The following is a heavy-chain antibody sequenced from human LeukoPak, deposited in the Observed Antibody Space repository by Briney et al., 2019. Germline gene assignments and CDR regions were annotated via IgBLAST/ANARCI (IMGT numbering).Heavy chain of an antibody. Sequence: GSLRLTCAASGFTFSSYGMHWVRQAPGKGLEWVAVIWYDGSNKYYADSVKGRFTISRDNSKNTLYLQMNSLRAEDTAVYYCARERRSGNTVTWFDPWGQGTLVTVSS. CDR1: GFTFSSYG. J-gene: IGHJ5*02. CDR3: ARERRSGNTVTWFDP. D-gene: IGHD4-17*01. V-gene: IGHV3-33*01. CDR2: IWYDGSNK.